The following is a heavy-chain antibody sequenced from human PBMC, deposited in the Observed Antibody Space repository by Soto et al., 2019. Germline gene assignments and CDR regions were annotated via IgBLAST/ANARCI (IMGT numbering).Heavy chain of an antibody. CDR3: AKAWGIDY. CDR1: GFTFSSYT. J-gene: IGHJ4*02. V-gene: IGHV3-23*01. Sequence: EVQLLESGGGLVEPGGSRRLSCAASGFTFSSYTMSWFRQAPGKGLEWVSTISGSGSSTYSADSVKGRFTISRDNSKNTLYLQMNSHRGEDTAIYYCAKAWGIDYWGQGTLVTVSS. D-gene: IGHD7-27*01. CDR2: ISGSGSST.